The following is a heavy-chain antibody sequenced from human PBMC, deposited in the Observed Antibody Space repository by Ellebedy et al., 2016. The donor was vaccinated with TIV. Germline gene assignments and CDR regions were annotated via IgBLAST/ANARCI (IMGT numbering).Heavy chain of an antibody. CDR2: NYYSGGT. CDR3: ARLSGGTTVTARYFCAY. Sequence: MPSETLSLTCTVSGDSISGSSYYWGWIRQPPGQGLEWIGHNYYSGGTHYRPSLKSRFIISVDTSKNQFSLKLSSVTAADTALYYCARLSGGTTVTARYFCAYWGQGTLVTVSS. CDR1: GDSISGSSYY. D-gene: IGHD4-17*01. V-gene: IGHV4-39*01. J-gene: IGHJ4*02.